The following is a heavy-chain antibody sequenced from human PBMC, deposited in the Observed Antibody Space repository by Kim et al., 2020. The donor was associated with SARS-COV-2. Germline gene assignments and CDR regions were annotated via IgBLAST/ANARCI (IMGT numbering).Heavy chain of an antibody. J-gene: IGHJ4*02. Sequence: SGPTLVKPTQTLTLTCTFSGFSLSTSGVGVGWIRQPPGKALEWLALIYWDDDKRYSPSLKSRLTITKDTSKNQVVLTMTNMDPVDTATYYCAHGYSSGWYPIPFDYWGQGTLVTVSS. CDR1: GFSLSTSGVG. CDR3: AHGYSSGWYPIPFDY. D-gene: IGHD6-19*01. V-gene: IGHV2-5*02. CDR2: IYWDDDK.